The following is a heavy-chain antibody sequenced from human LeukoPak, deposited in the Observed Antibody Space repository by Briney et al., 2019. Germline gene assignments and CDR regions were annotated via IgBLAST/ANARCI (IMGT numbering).Heavy chain of an antibody. V-gene: IGHV3-23*01. Sequence: GGSLRLSCAASGITFSNYGMSWVRQAPGKGLEWVAGISDGGGRTNYADSVKGRFTISRDNPKNTLYLQMNSLRAEDTAVYFCAKRGVVIRVILVGFHKEAYYFDSWGQGALVTVSS. CDR2: ISDGGGRT. J-gene: IGHJ4*02. CDR1: GITFSNYG. D-gene: IGHD3-22*01. CDR3: AKRGVVIRVILVGFHKEAYYFDS.